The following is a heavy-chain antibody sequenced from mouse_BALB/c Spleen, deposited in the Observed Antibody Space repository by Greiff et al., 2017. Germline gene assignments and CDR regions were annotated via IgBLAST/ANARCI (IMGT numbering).Heavy chain of an antibody. D-gene: IGHD2-4*01. CDR3: AREGSTMITTWFAY. CDR1: GYSITSDYA. CDR2: ISYSGST. V-gene: IGHV3-2*02. J-gene: IGHJ3*01. Sequence: EVQLQQSGPGLVKPSQSLSLTCTVTGYSITSDYAWNWIRQFPGNKLEWMGYISYSGSTSYNPSLKSRISITRDTSKNQFFLQLNSVTTEDTATYYCAREGSTMITTWFAYWGQGTLVTVSA.